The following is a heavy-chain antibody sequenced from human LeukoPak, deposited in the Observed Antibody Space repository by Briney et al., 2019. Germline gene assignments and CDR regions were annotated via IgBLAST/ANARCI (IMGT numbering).Heavy chain of an antibody. CDR2: INPSGGST. V-gene: IGHV1-46*01. Sequence: ASVKVSCKASGYXFTSFFIHWVRQAPGQGLEWMGIINPSGGSTSYPQKFQGRVTMTRDTSTSTVYMEVSSLRSEDTAVYYCGRATSGHFDYWGQGTLVTVSS. D-gene: IGHD1-1*01. J-gene: IGHJ4*02. CDR1: GYXFTSFF. CDR3: GRATSGHFDY.